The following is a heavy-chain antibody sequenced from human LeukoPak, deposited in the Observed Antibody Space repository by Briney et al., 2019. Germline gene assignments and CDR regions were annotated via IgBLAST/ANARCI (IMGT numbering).Heavy chain of an antibody. CDR1: GFTFISYA. CDR2: ISGSGGST. V-gene: IGHV3-23*01. J-gene: IGHJ4*02. Sequence: GGSLRLSCAASGFTFISYAMSWVRQAPGKGLEWVSGISGSGGSTYYADSVKGRFTISRDNSKNTLYLQMNSLRAEDTAVYYCARGLYSSSWRGFDYWGQGTLVTVSS. CDR3: ARGLYSSSWRGFDY. D-gene: IGHD6-13*01.